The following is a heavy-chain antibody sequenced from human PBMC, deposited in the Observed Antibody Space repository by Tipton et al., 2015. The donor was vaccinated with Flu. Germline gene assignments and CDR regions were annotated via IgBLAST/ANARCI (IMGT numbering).Heavy chain of an antibody. CDR1: GFTFSNAW. V-gene: IGHV3-15*01. D-gene: IGHD4-11*01. CDR2: IKSKTDGGTT. CDR3: TTDLDGTVKYYYYYGMDV. J-gene: IGHJ6*02. Sequence: SLRLSCAASGFTFSNAWMSWVRQAPGKGLEWVGRIKSKTDGGTTDYAAPVKGRFTISRDDSKNTLYLQMNSLKTEDTAVYYCTTDLDGTVKYYYYYGMDVWGQGTTVTVSS.